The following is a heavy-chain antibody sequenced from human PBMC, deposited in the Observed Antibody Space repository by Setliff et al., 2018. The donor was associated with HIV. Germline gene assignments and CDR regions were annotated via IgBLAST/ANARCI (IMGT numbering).Heavy chain of an antibody. CDR1: GYTFTNYD. CDR2: ISTYNGNA. CDR3: ARESRKYYDSWCSYYRGVDYYYYMDV. V-gene: IGHV1-18*01. Sequence: ASVKVSCKASGYTFTNYDINWVRQAPGQGLEWMGWISTYNGNANYAQKFQGRVTMTTHTSTTTAHKELRSLRPDDTAVYYCARESRKYYDSWCSYYRGVDYYYYMDVWGKGTTVTVSS. J-gene: IGHJ6*03. D-gene: IGHD3-3*01.